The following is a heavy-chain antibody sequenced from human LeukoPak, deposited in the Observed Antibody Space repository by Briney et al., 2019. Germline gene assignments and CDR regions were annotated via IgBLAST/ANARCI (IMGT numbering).Heavy chain of an antibody. V-gene: IGHV3-23*01. CDR2: ISGSGGNT. CDR1: GXTFSSYA. Sequence: PGGSLRLSCAASGXTFSSYAMSWVRQAPGKGLEWVSTISGSGGNTYHADSVKGRFTISRDNSKNTLYLQMNSLRADDTAVYYCAKNTDSGSYYRFDYWGQGALVTVSS. J-gene: IGHJ4*02. D-gene: IGHD3-10*01. CDR3: AKNTDSGSYYRFDY.